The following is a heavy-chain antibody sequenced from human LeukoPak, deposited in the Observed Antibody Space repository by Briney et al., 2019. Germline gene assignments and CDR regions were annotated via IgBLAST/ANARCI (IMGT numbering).Heavy chain of an antibody. CDR3: ARQGGPYNGSGTWGKNWFDP. CDR2: IYYSGST. Sequence: SETLSLTCTASGGSISNYYWSWIRQPPGKGLEWIGYIYYSGSTNYNASLKTRAAMSVDTTKSQFSLKLSSVTAADTSVEYCARQGGPYNGSGTWGKNWFDPWGQGTLVTVSS. D-gene: IGHD3-10*01. V-gene: IGHV4-59*08. J-gene: IGHJ5*02. CDR1: GGSISNYY.